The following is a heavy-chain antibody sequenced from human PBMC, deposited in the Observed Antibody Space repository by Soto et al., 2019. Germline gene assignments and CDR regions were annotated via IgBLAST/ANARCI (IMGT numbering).Heavy chain of an antibody. CDR3: ARLGQAGPAAHNWFDP. J-gene: IGHJ5*02. CDR1: GGSISSYY. V-gene: IGHV4-59*08. Sequence: SETLSLTCTVSGGSISSYYWSWIRQPPGKGLEWIGYIYYSGSTNYNPSLKSRVTISVDTSKNQFSLKLSSVTAADTAVYYCARLGQAGPAAHNWFDPWGQGTLVTVSS. CDR2: IYYSGST. D-gene: IGHD2-2*01.